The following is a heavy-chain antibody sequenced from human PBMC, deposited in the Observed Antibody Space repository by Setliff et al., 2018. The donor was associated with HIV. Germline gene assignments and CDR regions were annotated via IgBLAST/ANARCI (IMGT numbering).Heavy chain of an antibody. Sequence: ASVMVSCKASGSIFTGYYMHWVRQAPGQGLEWVGRINPNSGGTTYAQKFQGRVTMTLDTSISTVYMELSRLKSDDTAVYYCARVGDSSSSTGVIGWGQGTLVTVSS. J-gene: IGHJ4*02. CDR1: GSIFTGYY. D-gene: IGHD6-6*01. CDR3: ARVGDSSSSTGVIG. CDR2: INPNSGGT. V-gene: IGHV1-2*06.